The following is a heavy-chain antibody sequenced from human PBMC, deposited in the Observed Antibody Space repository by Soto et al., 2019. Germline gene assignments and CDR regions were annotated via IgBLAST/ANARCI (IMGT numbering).Heavy chain of an antibody. D-gene: IGHD6-25*01. Sequence: QVQLVESGGGVVQPGRSLRLSCAASGFTFSSYAMHWVRQAPGKGLEWVAVISYDGSNKYYADSVKGRFTISRDNSKNTLYLQMNSLRAEDTAVYYWARDRPAEDAFDIWGQGTMVTVSS. V-gene: IGHV3-30-3*01. J-gene: IGHJ3*02. CDR1: GFTFSSYA. CDR2: ISYDGSNK. CDR3: ARDRPAEDAFDI.